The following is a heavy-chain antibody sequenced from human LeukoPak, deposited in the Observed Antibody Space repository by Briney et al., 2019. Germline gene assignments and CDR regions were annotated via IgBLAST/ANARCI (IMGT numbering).Heavy chain of an antibody. V-gene: IGHV3-43D*03. CDR3: AKDATYYYDSSGYYDAFDI. Sequence: GGSLRLSCAASGFTFDDYAMHWVRQAPGKGLEWVSLISWDGGSTYYADSVKGRFTISRDNSKNSLYLQMNSLGAEDTALYYCAKDATYYYDSSGYYDAFDIWGQGTMVTVSS. CDR2: ISWDGGST. CDR1: GFTFDDYA. D-gene: IGHD3-22*01. J-gene: IGHJ3*02.